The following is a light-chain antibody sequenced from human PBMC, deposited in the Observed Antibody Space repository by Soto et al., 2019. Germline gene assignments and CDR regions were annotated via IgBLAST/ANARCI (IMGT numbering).Light chain of an antibody. CDR1: QSVGSY. V-gene: IGKV3D-15*01. Sequence: EIVLTQSPGTLSLSPGERATLSCRASQSVGSYLAWYQQKPGQAPRLLISDTSSRATGIPDRFSGSGSGTEFTLTISSLQPEDFAVYYCQQYNNWPPWTFGQGTKVDIK. J-gene: IGKJ1*01. CDR3: QQYNNWPPWT. CDR2: DTS.